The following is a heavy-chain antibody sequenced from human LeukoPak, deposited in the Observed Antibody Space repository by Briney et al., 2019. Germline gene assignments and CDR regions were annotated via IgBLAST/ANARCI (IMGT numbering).Heavy chain of an antibody. CDR1: GFTFGDYA. J-gene: IGHJ6*02. Sequence: GGSLRPSCTASGFTFGDYAMSWFRQAPGKGLEWVGFIRSKAYGGTTEYAASVKGRFTISRDDSKSIAYLQMNSLKTEDTAVYYCTIHYGPYYYYGMDVWGRGTTVTVSS. V-gene: IGHV3-49*03. D-gene: IGHD3-10*01. CDR3: TIHYGPYYYYGMDV. CDR2: IRSKAYGGTT.